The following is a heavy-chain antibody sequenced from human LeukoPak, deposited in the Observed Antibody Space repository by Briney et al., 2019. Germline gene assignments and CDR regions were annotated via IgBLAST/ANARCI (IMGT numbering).Heavy chain of an antibody. V-gene: IGHV4-59*01. CDR2: IYYSGST. Sequence: PSETLSLTCTVSGGSISSYDWSWIRQPPGKGLEWIGYIYYSGSTNYNPSLKSRVTISVDTSKNQFSLKLSSVTAADTPVYYCARVGHYYGSGSYYNPWDYYYGMDVWGKGTTVTVSS. CDR3: ARVGHYYGSGSYYNPWDYYYGMDV. CDR1: GGSISSYD. D-gene: IGHD3-10*01. J-gene: IGHJ6*04.